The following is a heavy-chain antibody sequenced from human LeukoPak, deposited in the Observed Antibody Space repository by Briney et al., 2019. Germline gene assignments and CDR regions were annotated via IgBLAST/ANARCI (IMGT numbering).Heavy chain of an antibody. V-gene: IGHV1-2*02. D-gene: IGHD1-14*01. CDR1: GYTFTDYY. CDR3: ARKGGPRVNAFDF. Sequence: GASVTVSCKASGYTFTDYYMHWVRQAPGQGLEWMGWINPNTGGTNYAQMFQGRVTMTRDTSISTAYMELTGLRSDDTAMYFCARKGGPRVNAFDFWGQGTMVTVSS. J-gene: IGHJ3*01. CDR2: INPNTGGT.